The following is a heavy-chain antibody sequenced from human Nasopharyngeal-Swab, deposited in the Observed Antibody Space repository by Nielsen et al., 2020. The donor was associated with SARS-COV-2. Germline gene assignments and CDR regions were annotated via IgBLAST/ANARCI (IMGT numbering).Heavy chain of an antibody. V-gene: IGHV4-34*01. J-gene: IGHJ6*03. D-gene: IGHD2-15*01. CDR2: INDRGSG. CDR3: ARGEDAYYYMDD. Sequence: SETLSLTCVAFGGTLNGFHWKWIRQTPGKGLEWIGEINDRGSGNNNPSLRSRVTISAGTSNIQFSLKLNSVTAADTAVYYCARGEDAYYYMDDWGEGTTVTVSS. CDR1: GGTLNGFH.